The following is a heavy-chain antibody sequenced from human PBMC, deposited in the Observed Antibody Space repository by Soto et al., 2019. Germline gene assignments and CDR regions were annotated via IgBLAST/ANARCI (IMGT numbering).Heavy chain of an antibody. CDR1: GGSISSGGYY. CDR2: IYYSGST. D-gene: IGHD3-10*01. J-gene: IGHJ6*02. Sequence: SETLSLTCTFSGGSISSGGYYWSWIRQHPGKGLEWIGYIYYSGSTYYNPSLKSRVTISVDTSKNQFSLKLSSVTAADTAVYYCARHSPPFFYGSGPWDVWGQGTTVTVSS. CDR3: ARHSPPFFYGSGPWDV. V-gene: IGHV4-31*03.